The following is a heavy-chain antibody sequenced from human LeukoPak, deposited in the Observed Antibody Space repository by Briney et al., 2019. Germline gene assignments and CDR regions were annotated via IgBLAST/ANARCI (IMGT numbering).Heavy chain of an antibody. D-gene: IGHD3-10*02. Sequence: HPGGSLRLSCAASGFPFSTYEMNWIRQAPGRGLEWVSYISSSGSTIFYADSVRGRFTISRDNAKNSLYLQMNSLRAEDTAVYYCAELGITMIGGVWGKGTTVTISS. CDR3: AELGITMIGGV. J-gene: IGHJ6*04. V-gene: IGHV3-48*03. CDR2: ISSSGSTI. CDR1: GFPFSTYE.